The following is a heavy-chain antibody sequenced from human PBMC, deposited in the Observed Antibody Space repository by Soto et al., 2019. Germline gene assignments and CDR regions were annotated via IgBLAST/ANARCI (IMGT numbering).Heavy chain of an antibody. CDR2: ISGSGDST. V-gene: IGHV3-23*01. CDR1: GFTFSSYA. Sequence: EAQLLESGGGLVQPGGSLRLSCAVSGFTFSSYAMSWVRQAPGKGLEWVSVISGSGDSTYYADSVKGRFTISRDNSKNTLYLQMNSLRAEDTAVYYCAKRAYGSDFDYWGQGTLVTVSS. D-gene: IGHD3-10*01. CDR3: AKRAYGSDFDY. J-gene: IGHJ4*02.